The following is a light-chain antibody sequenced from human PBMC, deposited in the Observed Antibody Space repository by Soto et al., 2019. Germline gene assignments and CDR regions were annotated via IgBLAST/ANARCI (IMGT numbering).Light chain of an antibody. CDR3: KQRSNWPIT. V-gene: IGKV3D-20*02. CDR1: QSVSSTY. J-gene: IGKJ5*01. Sequence: EIVLTQSPGTLSLSPGERATLSCRASQSVSSTYLAWYQQKPGQAPRLLIYDAYNRATGIPARFSGSGSGTDFTLTIRSLEPEDFAVYYCKQRSNWPITFGQGTRLEIK. CDR2: DAY.